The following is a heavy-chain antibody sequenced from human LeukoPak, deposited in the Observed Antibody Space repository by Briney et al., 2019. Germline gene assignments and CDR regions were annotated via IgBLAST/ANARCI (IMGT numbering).Heavy chain of an antibody. V-gene: IGHV1-8*03. CDR3: ARMNDFSFDP. CDR2: INPNSGST. D-gene: IGHD3-3*01. J-gene: IGHJ5*02. Sequence: ASVKVSCKASGYTFISHDINWVRQATGQGLEWMGWINPNSGSTGYAQKFQGRVTFTRNTSTSTAYMELSSLRSEDTAVYYCARMNDFSFDPWGQGTLVTVSS. CDR1: GYTFISHD.